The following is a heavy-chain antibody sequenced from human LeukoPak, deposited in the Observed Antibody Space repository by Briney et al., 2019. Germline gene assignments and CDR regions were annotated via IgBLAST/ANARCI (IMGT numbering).Heavy chain of an antibody. CDR1: GGSISSYY. CDR3: ARDTFWSGYFDY. V-gene: IGHV4-59*01. CDR2: IYYSGST. J-gene: IGHJ4*02. Sequence: SETLSLTCTVSGGSISSYYWSWIRQPPGKGLEWIGYIYYSGSTNYNPSLKSRVTISVDTSKNQFSLKLSSVTAADTAVYYCARDTFWSGYFDYWGPGTLVTVSS. D-gene: IGHD3-3*01.